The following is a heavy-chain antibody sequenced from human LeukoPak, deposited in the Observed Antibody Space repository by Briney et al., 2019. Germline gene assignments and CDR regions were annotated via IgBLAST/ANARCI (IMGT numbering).Heavy chain of an antibody. CDR1: GFTVSNNY. CDR2: IYSGGST. CDR3: ARDRIAAADPDAFDI. V-gene: IGHV3-53*01. D-gene: IGHD6-13*01. Sequence: GGSLRLSCAASGFTVSNNYMSWVRQAPGKGLEWVSVIYSGGSTYYADSVKGRFTISRDNSKNTLYLQMNSLRAEDTAVYYCARDRIAAADPDAFDIWGQGTMVTVSS. J-gene: IGHJ3*02.